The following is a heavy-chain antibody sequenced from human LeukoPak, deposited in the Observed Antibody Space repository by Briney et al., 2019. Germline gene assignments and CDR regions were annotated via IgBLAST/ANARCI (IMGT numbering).Heavy chain of an antibody. V-gene: IGHV3-21*01. CDR3: ARDSDGSGKIDY. J-gene: IGHJ4*02. Sequence: GGSLRLSCAASGFTFSSYSMNWVRQAPGKGLEWVSSISSSSSYIYYADSVKGRFTISRDNAKNSLHLQMNSLRAEDTAVYYCARDSDGSGKIDYWGQGTLVTVSS. CDR2: ISSSSSYI. D-gene: IGHD3-10*01. CDR1: GFTFSSYS.